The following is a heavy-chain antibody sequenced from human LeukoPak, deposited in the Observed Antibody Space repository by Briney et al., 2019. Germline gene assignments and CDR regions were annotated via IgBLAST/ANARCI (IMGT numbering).Heavy chain of an antibody. CDR1: GYTFTSYA. J-gene: IGHJ5*02. CDR2: INTNTGNP. D-gene: IGHD2-2*02. V-gene: IGHV7-4-1*02. Sequence: GASVKVSCKASGYTFTSYAMNWVRQAPGQGLEWMGWINTNTGNPTYAQGFTGRFVFSLDTSVSTAYLQISSLKAEDTAVYYCAGGVYCSSTSCYTPWGQGTLVTVSS. CDR3: AGGVYCSSTSCYTP.